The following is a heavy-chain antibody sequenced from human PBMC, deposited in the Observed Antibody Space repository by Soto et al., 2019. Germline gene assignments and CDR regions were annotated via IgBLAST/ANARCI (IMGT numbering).Heavy chain of an antibody. CDR2: IIPILGIA. CDR1: GGTFSSYT. D-gene: IGHD5-12*01. J-gene: IGHJ4*02. CDR3: ASGFEAVATTER. Sequence: QVQLVQSGAEVKKPGSSVKVSCKASGGTFSSYTISWVRQAPGQGLEWMGRIIPILGIANYAQKFQGRVTITAEKSTSTDYVELSSLRSEDTGVYYCASGFEAVATTERWGQGSLVAVSS. V-gene: IGHV1-69*02.